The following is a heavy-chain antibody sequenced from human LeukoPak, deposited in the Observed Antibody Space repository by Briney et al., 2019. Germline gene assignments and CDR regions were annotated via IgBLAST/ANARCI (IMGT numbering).Heavy chain of an antibody. V-gene: IGHV1-8*01. J-gene: IGHJ4*02. CDR3: ARVIYSYDSSGYSLGY. D-gene: IGHD3-22*01. CDR2: MNPNSGNT. CDR1: GYTFTSYD. Sequence: VASVKVSCKASGYTFTSYDINWVRQATGQGLEWMGWMNPNSGNTGYAQKFQGRVTMTRTTSISTDYMELSSLRSEDTAVYYCARVIYSYDSSGYSLGYWGQGTLVTVFS.